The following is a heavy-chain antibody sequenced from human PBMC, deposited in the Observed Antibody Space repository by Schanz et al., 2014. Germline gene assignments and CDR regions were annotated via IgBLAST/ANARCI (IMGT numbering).Heavy chain of an antibody. Sequence: EVQLVESGGGWVQPGGSLRLSCAASGFTFTNYAMSWVRQAPGKGLEWVSLISDSGDTAYYADSVKGRFTISRDNSKNTVYLQMNSLRPGDTALYYCARDRRNADLDYWGQGTLVTVSS. CDR3: ARDRRNADLDY. J-gene: IGHJ4*02. CDR2: ISDSGDTA. CDR1: GFTFTNYA. V-gene: IGHV3-23*04. D-gene: IGHD1-1*01.